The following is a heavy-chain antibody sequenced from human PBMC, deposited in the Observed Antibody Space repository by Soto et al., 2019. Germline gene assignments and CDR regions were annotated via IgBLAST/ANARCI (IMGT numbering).Heavy chain of an antibody. CDR1: GYTFTGDY. Sequence: GASVKVSCKASGYTFTGDYMHWVRQAPGQGLEWMGWINPNSGGTNYAQKFQGWVTMTRDTSISTAYMELSRLRSDDTAVYYCARDKRSRGSSSSSYYYGMDVWGQGTTVTVSS. D-gene: IGHD6-6*01. CDR3: ARDKRSRGSSSSSYYYGMDV. J-gene: IGHJ6*02. V-gene: IGHV1-2*04. CDR2: INPNSGGT.